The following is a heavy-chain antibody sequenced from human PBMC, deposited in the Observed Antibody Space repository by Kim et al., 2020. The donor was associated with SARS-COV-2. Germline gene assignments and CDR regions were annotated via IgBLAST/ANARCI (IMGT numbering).Heavy chain of an antibody. Sequence: NYAQKLQGRVTMTTDTSTSTAYMELRSLRSDDTAVYYCAREEAYSGYADYWGQGTLVTVSS. J-gene: IGHJ4*02. CDR3: AREEAYSGYADY. V-gene: IGHV1-18*01. D-gene: IGHD5-12*01.